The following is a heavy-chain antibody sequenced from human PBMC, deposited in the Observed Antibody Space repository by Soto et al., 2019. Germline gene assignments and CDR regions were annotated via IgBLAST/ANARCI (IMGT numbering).Heavy chain of an antibody. V-gene: IGHV3-21*01. CDR1: GFTFSSYS. D-gene: IGHD2-2*01. Sequence: EVQLVESGGGLVKPGGSLRLSCAASGFTFSSYSMNWVRQAPGKGLEWVSSISSSSSYIYYADSVKGRXXXXXXNAKXXXXXXXXXXXXXXXXXXXXARDRDIVVVPAALRGPSWGQGTLVTVSS. J-gene: IGHJ4*02. CDR3: ARDRDIVVVPAALRGPS. CDR2: ISSSSSYI.